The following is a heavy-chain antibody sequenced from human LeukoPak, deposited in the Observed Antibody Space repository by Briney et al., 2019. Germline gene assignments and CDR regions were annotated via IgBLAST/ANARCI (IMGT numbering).Heavy chain of an antibody. CDR2: ISDTGNT. CDR1: GFTFSTYA. J-gene: IGHJ4*02. CDR3: AKAPVTTCRGAFCYPFDY. V-gene: IGHV3-23*01. D-gene: IGHD2-15*01. Sequence: GGSLRLSCAASGFTFSTYAMSWVRQAPGKGLEWVSAISDTGNTYHADSVKGRFTISRDSSKNTLFLQMNRLRPEDAAVYYGAKAPVTTCRGAFCYPFDYWGLGTLVTVSS.